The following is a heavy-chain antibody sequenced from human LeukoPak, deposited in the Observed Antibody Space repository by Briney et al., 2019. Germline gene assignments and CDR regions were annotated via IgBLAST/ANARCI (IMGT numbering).Heavy chain of an antibody. Sequence: GGSLRLSCAASGFSFSTYSMIWVRQAPGKGLEWVSSVSGTSEYIYYADSVRGRFTISRDNAKNTVYLQMNSLRAEDTAVYYCAREHDYGDNALGYWGQGTLVTVSS. CDR3: AREHDYGDNALGY. CDR2: VSGTSEYI. D-gene: IGHD4-23*01. J-gene: IGHJ4*02. V-gene: IGHV3-21*06. CDR1: GFSFSTYS.